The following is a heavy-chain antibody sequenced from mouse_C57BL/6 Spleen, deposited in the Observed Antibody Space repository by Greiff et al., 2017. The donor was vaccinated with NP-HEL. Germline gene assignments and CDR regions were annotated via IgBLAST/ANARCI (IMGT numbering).Heavy chain of an antibody. CDR1: GYTFTSYW. CDR3: ARSGNYVEDYFDY. Sequence: QVHVKQPGAELVKPGASVKMSCKASGYTFTSYWITWVKQRPGQGLEWIGDIYPGSGSTNYNEKFKSKATLTVDTSSSTAYMQLSSLTSEDSAVYYCARSGNYVEDYFDYWGQGTTLTVSS. J-gene: IGHJ2*01. D-gene: IGHD2-1*01. CDR2: IYPGSGST. V-gene: IGHV1-55*01.